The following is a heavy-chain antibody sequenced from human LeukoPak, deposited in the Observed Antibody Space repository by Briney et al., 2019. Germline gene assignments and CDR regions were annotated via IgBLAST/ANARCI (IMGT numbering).Heavy chain of an antibody. J-gene: IGHJ4*02. CDR1: EFTLSNAW. CDR2: IKSKTDGGTT. D-gene: IGHD3-22*01. CDR3: TTLTMIVVHNDY. V-gene: IGHV3-15*01. Sequence: GGSLRLSCAASEFTLSNAWMSWVRQAPGKGLEWVGRIKSKTDGGTTDYAAPVEGRFTISRDDSKNTLYLQTNSLKTEDTAVYYCTTLTMIVVHNDYWGQGTLVTVSS.